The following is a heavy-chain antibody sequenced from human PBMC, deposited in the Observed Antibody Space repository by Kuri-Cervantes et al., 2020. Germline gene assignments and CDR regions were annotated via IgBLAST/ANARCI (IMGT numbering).Heavy chain of an antibody. D-gene: IGHD3-9*01. CDR1: GFTFSSYG. Sequence: GGSLRLSCAASGFTFSSYGMHWVRQAPGKGLEWVAIISYDGSNEYYADSVKGRFTISRDNSKNTLYLQMNSLRAEDTAVYYCAKSGMYILTGYYFDYWGQGTLVTVSS. V-gene: IGHV3-30*18. CDR3: AKSGMYILTGYYFDY. CDR2: ISYDGSNE. J-gene: IGHJ4*02.